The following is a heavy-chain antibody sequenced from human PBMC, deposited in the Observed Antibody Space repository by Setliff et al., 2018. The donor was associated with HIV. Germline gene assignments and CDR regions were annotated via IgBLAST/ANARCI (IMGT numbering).Heavy chain of an antibody. Sequence: GESLKISCAASGFTFSTYSMTWVRQAPGKGLEWVAKIERDGSEKYHVDSVRGRFTISRDNAKNSMYLQMNSLRAEDTAVYYCARDAPHYCGGDCYRDYWGQGTLVTVSS. D-gene: IGHD2-21*01. CDR1: GFTFSTYS. V-gene: IGHV3-7*01. CDR3: ARDAPHYCGGDCYRDY. CDR2: IERDGSEK. J-gene: IGHJ4*02.